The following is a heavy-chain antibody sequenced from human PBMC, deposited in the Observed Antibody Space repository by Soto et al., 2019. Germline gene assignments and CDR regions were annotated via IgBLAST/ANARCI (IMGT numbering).Heavy chain of an antibody. J-gene: IGHJ6*02. D-gene: IGHD2-2*01. CDR1: RYTFTSDG. CDR2: ISAYNGNK. CDR3: ARDRGIVVVPAAMYYYYYYGMDV. V-gene: IGHV1-18*04. Sequence: SANAPCKATRYTFTSDGISSVRHAPGQGLEWRGWISAYNGNKNYAQKLQGRVPMTTDTSTSTAYMELRSLRSDDTAVYYCARDRGIVVVPAAMYYYYYYGMDVWGQGTTVTVSS.